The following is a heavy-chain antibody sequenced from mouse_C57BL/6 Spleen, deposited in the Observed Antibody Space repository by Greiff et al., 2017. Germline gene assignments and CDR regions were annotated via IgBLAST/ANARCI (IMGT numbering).Heavy chain of an antibody. Sequence: QVQLQQPGAELVKPGASVKLSCKASGYTFTSYWMQWVKQRPGQGLEWIGEIDPSDSYTNYNQKFKGKATLTVDTSSSTAYMQLSSLTSEDSAVYYCARSPLTTAYWGQGTTLTVSS. CDR1: GYTFTSYW. CDR3: ARSPLTTAY. D-gene: IGHD1-2*01. J-gene: IGHJ2*01. CDR2: IDPSDSYT. V-gene: IGHV1-50*01.